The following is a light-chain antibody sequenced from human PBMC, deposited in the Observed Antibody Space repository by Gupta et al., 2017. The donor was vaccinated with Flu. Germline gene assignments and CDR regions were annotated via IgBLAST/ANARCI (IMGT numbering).Light chain of an antibody. CDR3: SSHTVSDTFV. CDR1: SSDIGAYKY. Sequence: QSALTQPPSASGSPGQSLTISCTGTSSDIGAYKYVSWHQQHAAKAPKLIIYEVTKRPSGVPDRFSVSKSGNTASLTVSGLQAEDEGDYYCSSHTVSDTFVFGTGTTVTVL. V-gene: IGLV2-8*01. J-gene: IGLJ1*01. CDR2: EVT.